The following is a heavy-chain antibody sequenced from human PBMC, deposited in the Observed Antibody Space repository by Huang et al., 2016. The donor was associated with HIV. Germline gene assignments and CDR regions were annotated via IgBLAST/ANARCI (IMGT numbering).Heavy chain of an antibody. J-gene: IGHJ3*02. CDR1: GGSISSSSYY. CDR3: ARHMDCSSSSCLAGGHERGPFDM. V-gene: IGHV4-39*01. CDR2: IYYIGST. Sequence: QLQLQESGPGLVKPSETLSLTCSVSGGSISSSSYYWGGIRQPPGQGRWWIGSIYYIGSTFDNPASKSRVTISVDMSKNQFALRLSSVTAADTSVYYCARHMDCSSSSCLAGGHERGPFDMWGQGTMVTVSS. D-gene: IGHD2-2*01.